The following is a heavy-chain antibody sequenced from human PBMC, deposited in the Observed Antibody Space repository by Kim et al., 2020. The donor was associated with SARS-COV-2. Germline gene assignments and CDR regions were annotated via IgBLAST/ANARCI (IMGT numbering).Heavy chain of an antibody. CDR1: GFTFGDYA. J-gene: IGHJ3*02. Sequence: GGSLRLSCAASGFTFGDYAMHWVRQGPGKGLEWVSGISWNSGRIGYADSVKGRYTISRDNAKNSLYLKMNTLRAEDTALYYCAKALLRGTYYDILTGDAFDIWGQGTMVTVSS. CDR3: AKALLRGTYYDILTGDAFDI. V-gene: IGHV3-9*01. CDR2: ISWNSGRI. D-gene: IGHD3-9*01.